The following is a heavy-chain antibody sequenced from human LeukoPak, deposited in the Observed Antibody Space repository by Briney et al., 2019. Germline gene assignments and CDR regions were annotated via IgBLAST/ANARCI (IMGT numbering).Heavy chain of an antibody. V-gene: IGHV3-23*01. CDR2: ISGSGGST. CDR3: ARAGKAAAFDY. Sequence: GGSLRLSCAASGFTFSTYALSWVRQAPGKGLEWVSSISGSGGSTDYADSVKGRFTLSRGNFENTLYLDMSSLRADDTAIYYCARAGKAAAFDYWGQGTLVTVSS. CDR1: GFTFSTYA. D-gene: IGHD2-15*01. J-gene: IGHJ4*02.